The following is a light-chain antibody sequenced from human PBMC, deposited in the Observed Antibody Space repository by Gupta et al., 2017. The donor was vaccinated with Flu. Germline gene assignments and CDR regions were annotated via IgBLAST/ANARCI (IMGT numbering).Light chain of an antibody. J-gene: IGLJ1*01. CDR2: SNY. V-gene: IGLV1-44*01. CDR1: NSNIRNNI. Sequence: VLTHLPSASETPGQRVTIYCSASNSNIRNNIVNWYQQLPGTAPKLVIYSNYQRPSGVPDRFSGSKSGTSASLAIRGLQSEDEADYYCAAWDDSLNGFVFGTGTKVTVL. CDR3: AAWDDSLNGFV.